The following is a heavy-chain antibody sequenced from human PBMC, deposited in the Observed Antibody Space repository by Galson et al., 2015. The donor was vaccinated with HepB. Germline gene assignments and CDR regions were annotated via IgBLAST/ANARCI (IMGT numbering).Heavy chain of an antibody. CDR2: ISSNGGST. J-gene: IGHJ4*02. CDR3: VKNGGRYYYGSGRPY. Sequence: SLRLSCAASGFTFSSYAMHWVRQAPGKGLEYVSAISSNGGSTYYADSVKGRFTISRDNSKNTLYLQMSSLRAEDTAVYYCVKNGGRYYYGSGRPYWGQGTLVTVSS. D-gene: IGHD3-10*01. CDR1: GFTFSSYA. V-gene: IGHV3-64D*06.